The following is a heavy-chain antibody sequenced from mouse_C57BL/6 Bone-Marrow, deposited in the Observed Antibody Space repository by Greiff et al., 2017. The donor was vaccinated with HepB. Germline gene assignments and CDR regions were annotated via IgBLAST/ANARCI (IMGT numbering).Heavy chain of an antibody. CDR2: IYPGDGDT. CDR3: ARFFRPYYGSSRPDY. D-gene: IGHD1-1*01. V-gene: IGHV1-80*01. Sequence: VVESGASVKISCKASGYAFSSYWMNWVKQRPGKGLEWIGQIYPGDGDTNYNGKFKGKATLTADKSSSTAYMQLSSLTSEDSAVYFCARFFRPYYGSSRPDYWGQGTTLTVSS. J-gene: IGHJ2*01. CDR1: GYAFSSYW.